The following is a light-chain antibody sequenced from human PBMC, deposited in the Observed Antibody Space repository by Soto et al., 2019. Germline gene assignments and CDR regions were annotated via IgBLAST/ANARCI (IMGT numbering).Light chain of an antibody. CDR3: QQYRTYS. CDR1: QSISNW. CDR2: HAS. V-gene: IGKV1-5*01. Sequence: IQFTQSPSTLPASVVDRVTLTSQASQSISNWLAWYQQKPGTAPKLLIYHASILETAVPSRFSGNGSGTEFTLTISSLQPGDFATYYCQQYRTYSFGQGTKVDIK. J-gene: IGKJ1*01.